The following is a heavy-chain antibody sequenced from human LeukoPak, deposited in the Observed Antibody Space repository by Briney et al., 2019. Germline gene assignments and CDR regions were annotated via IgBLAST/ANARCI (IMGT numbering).Heavy chain of an antibody. Sequence: SVKVSCKASGGTFSSYAISWVRQAPGQGLEWMGGIIPIFGTANYAQKFQGRVTMTRDTSTSTVYMELSSLRSEDTAVYYCARIYCSGGSCYFDYWGQGTLVTVSS. D-gene: IGHD2-15*01. CDR3: ARIYCSGGSCYFDY. CDR1: GGTFSSYA. J-gene: IGHJ4*02. V-gene: IGHV1-69*05. CDR2: IIPIFGTA.